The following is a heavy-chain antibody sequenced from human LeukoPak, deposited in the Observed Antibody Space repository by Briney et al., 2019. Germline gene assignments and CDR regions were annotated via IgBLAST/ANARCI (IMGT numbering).Heavy chain of an antibody. CDR1: GGSISSYY. CDR3: ARRREVVRGVMVFDY. J-gene: IGHJ4*02. D-gene: IGHD3-10*01. Sequence: SETLSLTCTVSGGSISSYYWSWIRQPPGKGLEWIGYIYYSGSTNYNPSLKSRVTISVDTSKNQFSLKLSSVTAADTTVYYCARRREVVRGVMVFDYWGQGTLVTVSS. V-gene: IGHV4-59*01. CDR2: IYYSGST.